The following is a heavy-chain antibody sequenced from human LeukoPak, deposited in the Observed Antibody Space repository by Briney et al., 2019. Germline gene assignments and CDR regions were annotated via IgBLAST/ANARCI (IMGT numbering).Heavy chain of an antibody. D-gene: IGHD3-22*01. CDR1: GYNLISYY. Sequence: ASVTVSCKASGYNLISYYMHWVRQAPGQGLEWMGIINPSGGSTSYAQKFQGRVTMTGDTSTSTVYMELSSLRSEDTAVYYCARKYNYDSSGLDYWGQGTLVTVSS. J-gene: IGHJ4*02. CDR3: ARKYNYDSSGLDY. V-gene: IGHV1-46*01. CDR2: INPSGGST.